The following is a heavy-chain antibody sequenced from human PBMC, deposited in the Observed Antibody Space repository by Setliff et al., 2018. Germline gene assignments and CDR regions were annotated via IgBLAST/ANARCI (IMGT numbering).Heavy chain of an antibody. V-gene: IGHV1-69*13. CDR3: ARDTRIRESGTYPSDAFDL. J-gene: IGHJ3*01. CDR2: IIPIFGTA. CDR1: GGTFSSYA. Sequence: SVKVSCKASGGTFSSYAISWVRQAPGQGLEWMGRIIPIFGTANYAQKFQGRVTITADESTSTAYMELSSLRSEDTAVYYCARDTRIRESGTYPSDAFDLWGQGTMVTVSS. D-gene: IGHD1-26*01.